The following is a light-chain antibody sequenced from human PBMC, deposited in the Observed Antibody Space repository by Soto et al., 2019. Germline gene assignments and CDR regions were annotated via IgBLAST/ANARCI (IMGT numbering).Light chain of an antibody. J-gene: IGLJ3*02. CDR1: SSDVGAYDY. V-gene: IGLV2-14*01. CDR3: SSYTTTNTLGV. Sequence: QSALTQPASVSGSPGQSITISCTGTSSDVGAYDYVSWYQQNPGKAPKLIISEVSDRPSGVSNRFSGSKSGNTASLTISGLQAEDEADYFCSSYTTTNTLGVFGGGTQLTVL. CDR2: EVS.